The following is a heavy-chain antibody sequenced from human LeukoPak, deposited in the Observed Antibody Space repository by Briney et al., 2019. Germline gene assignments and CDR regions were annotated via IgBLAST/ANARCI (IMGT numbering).Heavy chain of an antibody. J-gene: IGHJ4*02. CDR2: VSYRGYT. Sequence: PSETLSLTCTVSGGSVSSSTTYWGWIRQPAGKGLEWIGSVSYRGYTYYNPSLKSRLTISVDTSKNQFSLKLTSVTAADTAIYYCARHGLYQDYGYWGQGILVTVSS. CDR1: GGSVSSSTTY. CDR3: ARHGLYQDYGY. V-gene: IGHV4-39*01. D-gene: IGHD3-16*01.